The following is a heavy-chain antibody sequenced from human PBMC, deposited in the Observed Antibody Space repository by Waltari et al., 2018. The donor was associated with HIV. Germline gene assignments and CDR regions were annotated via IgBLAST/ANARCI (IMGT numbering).Heavy chain of an antibody. D-gene: IGHD6-6*01. J-gene: IGHJ4*02. Sequence: VQLLAPGGESTQHGKSLTIYCVASGVGMGTYVKDCVLVAPGGCLEFLAIRMGGGSTTYYAVSLTGRFTISRDNSKNVMYLKMTNMRVADTAMYFCAKDLSLSAARPRLVSFDFWSQGTQVSVAS. V-gene: IGHV3-33*03. CDR1: GVGMGTYV. CDR2: RMGGGSTT. CDR3: AKDLSLSAARPRLVSFDF.